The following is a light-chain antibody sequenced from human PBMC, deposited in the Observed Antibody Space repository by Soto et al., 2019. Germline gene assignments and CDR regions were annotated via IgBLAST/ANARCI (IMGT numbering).Light chain of an antibody. CDR2: LEGSGSY. V-gene: IGLV4-60*02. Sequence: QLVLTQSSSASASLGSSVKLTCTLSSGHSSYIIAWHHQQPGKAPRYLMKLEGSGSYNQGSGVPDRFSGSSSGADRYLTISNLQFEDEVNYYCETWDSNTLVFGGGTKLTVL. J-gene: IGLJ2*01. CDR1: SGHSSYI. CDR3: ETWDSNTLV.